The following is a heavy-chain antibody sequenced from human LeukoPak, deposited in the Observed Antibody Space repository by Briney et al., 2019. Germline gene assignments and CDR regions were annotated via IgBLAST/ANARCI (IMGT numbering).Heavy chain of an antibody. D-gene: IGHD2-15*01. CDR3: AKDGVVAALGDNWFDP. V-gene: IGHV3-21*04. CDR2: ISSSSSYI. J-gene: IGHJ5*02. CDR1: GFIFSSYS. Sequence: GGSLRLSCAASGFIFSSYSMNWVRQAPGKGLEWVSSISSSSSYIYYADSVKGRFTISRDNSKNSLYLQMNSLRAEDTALYYCAKDGVVAALGDNWFDPWGQGTLVTVSS.